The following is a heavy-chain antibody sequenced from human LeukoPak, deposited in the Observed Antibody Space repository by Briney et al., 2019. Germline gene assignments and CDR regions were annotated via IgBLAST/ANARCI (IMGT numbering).Heavy chain of an antibody. D-gene: IGHD3-22*01. CDR1: GFTFSSYS. V-gene: IGHV3-48*01. J-gene: IGHJ3*02. CDR2: ISSSSSTI. CDR3: AKDRRYYDSSGAI. Sequence: GGSLRLSCAASGFTFSSYSMNWVRQAPGKGLEWVSYISSSSSTIYYADSVKGRFTISRDNSKNTLYLQMNSLRAEDTAVYYCAKDRRYYDSSGAIWGQGTMVTVSS.